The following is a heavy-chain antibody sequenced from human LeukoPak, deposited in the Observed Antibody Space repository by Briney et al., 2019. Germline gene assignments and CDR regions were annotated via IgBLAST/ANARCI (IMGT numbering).Heavy chain of an antibody. J-gene: IGHJ4*02. Sequence: GGSLRLSCAASGFTFSSYAMHWVRQAPGKGLEWVAVISYDGSNKYYADSVKGRFTISRDNSKNTLYLQMNSLRAEDTAVYYCARDYHSAGDWYSDYWGQGTLVTVSS. CDR1: GFTFSSYA. V-gene: IGHV3-30-3*01. CDR2: ISYDGSNK. D-gene: IGHD2-21*02. CDR3: ARDYHSAGDWYSDY.